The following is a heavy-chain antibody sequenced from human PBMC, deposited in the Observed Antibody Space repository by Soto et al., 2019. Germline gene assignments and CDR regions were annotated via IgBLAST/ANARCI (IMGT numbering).Heavy chain of an antibody. D-gene: IGHD6-13*01. V-gene: IGHV6-1*01. Sequence: PSQTLSLTCAISGDSVSSNSAAWTWIRQSPSRGLEWLGRTYYRSKWYNEYAVSVKSRITINPDTSKNQFSLHLNSVTPEDTAVYYCARQQLTHSYFDYWGQRTLVTVSS. J-gene: IGHJ4*02. CDR1: GDSVSSNSAA. CDR2: TYYRSKWYN. CDR3: ARQQLTHSYFDY.